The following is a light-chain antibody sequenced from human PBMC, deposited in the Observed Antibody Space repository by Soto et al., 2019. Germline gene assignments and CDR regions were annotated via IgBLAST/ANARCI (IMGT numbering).Light chain of an antibody. CDR1: SSDVGGYDY. CDR2: EVN. J-gene: IGLJ2*01. CDR3: SSYTTTSTLII. Sequence: QSALSQPASVSGSPGQSITISCTGTSSDVGGYDYVSWYQQHPGKAPKLIISEVNNRPSGVSNRFSGSKSGNTASLTISGLQTEDEADYYCSSYTTTSTLIIFGGGTKLTVL. V-gene: IGLV2-14*01.